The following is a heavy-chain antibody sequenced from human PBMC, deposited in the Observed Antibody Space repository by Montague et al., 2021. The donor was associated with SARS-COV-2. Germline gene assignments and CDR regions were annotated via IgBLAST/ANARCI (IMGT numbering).Heavy chain of an antibody. CDR3: ARLLRSCTNGVCRTYYYYAMDV. CDR2: IYYSGST. CDR1: GGSISGYY. Sequence: SETLSLTYTVSGGSISGYYWSWIRQPPGKGLEWIGYIYYSGSTKXXPFLESRVTVSVDRSKNQVSLKLSSVTAADTAVYYCARLLRSCTNGVCRTYYYYAMDVWGQGTTVTVSS. V-gene: IGHV4-59*01. J-gene: IGHJ6*02. D-gene: IGHD2-8*01.